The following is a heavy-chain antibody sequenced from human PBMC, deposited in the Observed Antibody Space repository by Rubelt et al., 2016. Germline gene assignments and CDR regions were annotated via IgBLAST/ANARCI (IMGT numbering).Heavy chain of an antibody. V-gene: IGHV4-59*05. CDR1: GGSINNYY. Sequence: QVQLQESGPGLVKPSETLSLTCTVSGGSINNYYWSWIRQPPGKGLEWIGSISYSGSTYYNPSLKSRVTISVDTSKNQFSLKVSSVAAADTAVYYCARTYYYDSSGPVDYWGQGTLVTVSS. CDR2: ISYSGST. D-gene: IGHD3-22*01. J-gene: IGHJ4*02. CDR3: ARTYYYDSSGPVDY.